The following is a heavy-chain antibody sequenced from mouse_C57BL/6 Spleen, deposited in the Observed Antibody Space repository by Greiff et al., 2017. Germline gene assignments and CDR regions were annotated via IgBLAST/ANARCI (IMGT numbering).Heavy chain of an antibody. J-gene: IGHJ2*01. V-gene: IGHV1-62-2*01. Sequence: QVQLQQSGAELAKPGASVKLSCKASGYTFTEYTIHWVKQRSGQGLEWIGWFYPGSGSIKYNEKFKDKATLTADKSSRPAYMELSKLPAEDSAVYFCARHEGRGLSYYFDYWGQGTTLTVSS. D-gene: IGHD3-1*01. CDR3: ARHEGRGLSYYFDY. CDR1: GYTFTEYT. CDR2: FYPGSGSI.